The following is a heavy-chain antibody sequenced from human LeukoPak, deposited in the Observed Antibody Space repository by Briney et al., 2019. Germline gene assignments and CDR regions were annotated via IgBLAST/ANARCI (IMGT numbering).Heavy chain of an antibody. CDR2: ISYDGSNK. V-gene: IGHV3-30*18. CDR1: GFTFTNYG. Sequence: GRALRLSCSASGFTFTNYGIHWVRQAPGKGLEWVAVISYDGSNKYYADSVEGRFTISRDNSKNTLYLQMNSLRAEDTAVYYCAKDQRMLELLDRLGTLDYWGQGTLVTVSS. CDR3: AKDQRMLELLDRLGTLDY. D-gene: IGHD1-7*01. J-gene: IGHJ4*02.